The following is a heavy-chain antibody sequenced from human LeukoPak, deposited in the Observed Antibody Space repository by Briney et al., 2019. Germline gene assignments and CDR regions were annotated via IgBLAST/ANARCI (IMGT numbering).Heavy chain of an antibody. Sequence: SETLSLTCTVSGGSMSSYYWSWIRQPPGKGLEWIGYIYYSGSTNYNPSLKSRVTISVDTSKNQFSLKLSSVTAADTAVYYCARGFTMVRDNWFDPWGQGTLVTVSS. D-gene: IGHD3-10*01. J-gene: IGHJ5*02. CDR3: ARGFTMVRDNWFDP. CDR2: IYYSGST. V-gene: IGHV4-59*01. CDR1: GGSMSSYY.